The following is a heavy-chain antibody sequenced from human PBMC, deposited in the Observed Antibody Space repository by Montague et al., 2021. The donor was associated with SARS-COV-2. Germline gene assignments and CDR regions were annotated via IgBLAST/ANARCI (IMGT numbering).Heavy chain of an antibody. V-gene: IGHV1-8*01. D-gene: IGHD3-22*01. CDR3: ARGVRVSAVVIVVVITTYYFDY. CDR2: MNPNSGNT. J-gene: IGHJ4*02. Sequence: SVKVSCKASGYTFTSYDINWVRQATGQGLEWMGWMNPNSGNTGYAQKFQGRVTMTRNTSISTAYMELSSLRSEDTAMYYCARGVRVSAVVIVVVITTYYFDYWGQGTLVTVSS. CDR1: GYTFTSYD.